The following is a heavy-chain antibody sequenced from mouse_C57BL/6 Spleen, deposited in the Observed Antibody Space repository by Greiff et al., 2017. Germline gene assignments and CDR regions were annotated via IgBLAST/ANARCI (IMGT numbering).Heavy chain of an antibody. CDR1: GYTFTSYW. Sequence: QVQLQQPGAELVQPGASVKMSCTASGYTFTSYWITWVKQRPGQGLEWIGDIYPGSGSTNYNEKFKSNATLTVDTSSSTAYMQLSSLTTEDSAVYYCARVLCDGSSDYYAMDYWGQGTSVTVSS. D-gene: IGHD1-1*01. CDR3: ARVLCDGSSDYYAMDY. J-gene: IGHJ4*01. CDR2: IYPGSGST. V-gene: IGHV1-55*01.